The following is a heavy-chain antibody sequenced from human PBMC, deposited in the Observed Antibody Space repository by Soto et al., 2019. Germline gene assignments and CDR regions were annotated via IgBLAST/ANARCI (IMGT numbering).Heavy chain of an antibody. CDR3: AADLGPAYDSNNWFDP. CDR1: GFIFSHAW. V-gene: IGHV3-15*07. D-gene: IGHD2-21*01. CDR2: VKNNGDAT. J-gene: IGHJ5*02. Sequence: EVQLVESGGDLVKPWGSLRLSCAASGFIFSHAWFHWVRQPPGKGLELVGRVKNNGDATDYAASVKGRFTISRDDSKDTVYLQMRSLRTEDTAIYYCAADLGPAYDSNNWFDPWGQGTLVTVSS.